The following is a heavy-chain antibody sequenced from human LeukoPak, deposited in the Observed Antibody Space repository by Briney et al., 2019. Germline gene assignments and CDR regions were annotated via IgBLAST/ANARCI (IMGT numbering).Heavy chain of an antibody. CDR1: GFTFSSYE. CDR2: ISTSDAT. Sequence: PGGSLRLPCAASGFTFSSYEMNWVRQAPGKGLEWISYISTSDATMYADSVKGRFTISRDNAKNSLYLQMNSLRAEDTAVYYCARHNGWYDYWGQGTLVTVSS. CDR3: ARHNGWYDY. J-gene: IGHJ4*02. D-gene: IGHD6-19*01. V-gene: IGHV3-48*03.